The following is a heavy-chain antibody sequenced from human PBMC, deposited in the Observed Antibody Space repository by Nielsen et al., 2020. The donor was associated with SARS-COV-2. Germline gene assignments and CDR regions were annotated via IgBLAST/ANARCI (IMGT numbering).Heavy chain of an antibody. V-gene: IGHV3-30*18. CDR1: GFTFSSYG. CDR3: AKDRRIVVVTLCDY. J-gene: IGHJ4*02. D-gene: IGHD2-21*02. Sequence: GESLKISCAASGFTFSSYGMHWVRQAPGKGLEWVAVISYDGSNKYYADSVKGRFTISRDNSKNTLYLQMNSLRAEDTAVYYCAKDRRIVVVTLCDYWGQGTLVTVSS. CDR2: ISYDGSNK.